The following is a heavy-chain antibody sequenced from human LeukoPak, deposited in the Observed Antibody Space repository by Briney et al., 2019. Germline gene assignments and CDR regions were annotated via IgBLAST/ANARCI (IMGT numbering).Heavy chain of an antibody. CDR3: ARDYDSGFFDP. CDR1: GGSISSYH. J-gene: IGHJ5*02. V-gene: IGHV4-4*07. Sequence: SETLSLTCTVSGGSISSYHWNWMRQPAGKGLEWIGRIYTSGSTNYNPSLKSRVTMSVDTSKNQFSLKLSSVTAADTAVYYCARDYDSGFFDPWGQGTLVTVSS. D-gene: IGHD3-10*01. CDR2: IYTSGST.